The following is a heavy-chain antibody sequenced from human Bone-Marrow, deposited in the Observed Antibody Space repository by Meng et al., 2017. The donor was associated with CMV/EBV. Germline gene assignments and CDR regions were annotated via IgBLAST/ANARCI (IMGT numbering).Heavy chain of an antibody. CDR3: ARVDPYSNYGLYGMDV. CDR2: INPSGGST. CDR1: GYTFTSYY. J-gene: IGHJ6*02. V-gene: IGHV1-46*01. D-gene: IGHD4-11*01. Sequence: ASVKVSCKASGYTFTSYYMHWVRQAPGQGLEWMGIINPSGGSTSYAQKFQGRVTMTRDTYTSTVYMELSSLRSEDTAVYYCARVDPYSNYGLYGMDVWGQGTTVTVSS.